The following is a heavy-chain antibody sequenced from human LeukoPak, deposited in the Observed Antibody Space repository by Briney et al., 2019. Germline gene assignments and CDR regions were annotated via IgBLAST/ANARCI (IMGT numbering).Heavy chain of an antibody. CDR3: ARPNVLIAAAGTEYFQH. J-gene: IGHJ1*01. CDR1: GGSISSSSYY. CDR2: IYYSGST. V-gene: IGHV4-39*01. Sequence: PSETLSLTCTVSGGSISSSSYYWGWIRQPPGKGLEWIGSIYYSGSTYYNPSLKSRVTISVDTPKNQFSLKLSSVTAADTAVYYCARPNVLIAAAGTEYFQHWGQGTLVTVSS. D-gene: IGHD6-13*01.